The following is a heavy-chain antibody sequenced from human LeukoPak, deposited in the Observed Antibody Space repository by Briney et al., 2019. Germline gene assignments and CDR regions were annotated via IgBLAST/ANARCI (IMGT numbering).Heavy chain of an antibody. J-gene: IGHJ4*02. CDR3: ARDLGGDEFLDY. V-gene: IGHV1-69*04. CDR1: GYTFTGYY. CDR2: IIPILGIA. D-gene: IGHD4-17*01. Sequence: SVKVSCKASGYTFTGYYMHWVRQAPGQGLEWMGRIIPILGIANYAQKFQGRVTITADKSTSTAYMELSSLRSEDTAVYCCARDLGGDEFLDYWGQGTLVTVSS.